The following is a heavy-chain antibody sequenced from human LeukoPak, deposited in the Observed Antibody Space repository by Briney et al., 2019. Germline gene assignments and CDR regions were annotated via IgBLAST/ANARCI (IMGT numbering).Heavy chain of an antibody. Sequence: GASVKVSCKASGYTFTSYGISWVRQAPGQGLEWMGWISAYNGNTNYAQKLQGRVTMTTDTSTSTAYMELRSLRAEDTAVYYCAKTTDGYSSGRYPGWPIDYWGQGTLVTVSS. CDR3: AKTTDGYSSGRYPGWPIDY. V-gene: IGHV1-18*01. D-gene: IGHD6-19*01. J-gene: IGHJ4*02. CDR1: GYTFTSYG. CDR2: ISAYNGNT.